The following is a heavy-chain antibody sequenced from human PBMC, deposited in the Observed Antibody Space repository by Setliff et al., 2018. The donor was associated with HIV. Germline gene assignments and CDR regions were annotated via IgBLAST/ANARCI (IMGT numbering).Heavy chain of an antibody. CDR2: IYYSGST. D-gene: IGHD3-22*01. J-gene: IGHJ3*02. CDR1: SGSISSYY. Sequence: PSETLSLTCTVSSGSISSYYWTWIRQPPGKGLEWIGFIYYSGSTNYNPSLKSRVTISVDTSKNQFSLTLSSVTAADTAVYYCARDRYYYDSSGYSGAFDTWGQGTMVTVSS. V-gene: IGHV4-59*01. CDR3: ARDRYYYDSSGYSGAFDT.